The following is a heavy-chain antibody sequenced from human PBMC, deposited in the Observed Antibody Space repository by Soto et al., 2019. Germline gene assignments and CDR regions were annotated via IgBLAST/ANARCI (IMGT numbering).Heavy chain of an antibody. CDR3: ARGGGWGSGWYSDAFDI. D-gene: IGHD6-19*01. CDR2: ISAYNGNT. Sequence: ASVKVSCKASGYTFTSYGISWVRQAPGQGLEWMGWISAYNGNTNYAQKLQGRVTMTRDTSTSTAYMELRSLRSDDTAVYYCARGGGWGSGWYSDAFDIWGQGTMVTVSS. J-gene: IGHJ3*02. V-gene: IGHV1-18*01. CDR1: GYTFTSYG.